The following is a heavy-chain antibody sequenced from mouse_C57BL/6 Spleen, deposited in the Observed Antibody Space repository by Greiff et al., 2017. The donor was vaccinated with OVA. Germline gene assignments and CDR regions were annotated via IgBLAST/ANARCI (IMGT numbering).Heavy chain of an antibody. CDR3: ARHEEKLTGPFAY. Sequence: EVMLVESGGDLVKPGGSLKLSCAASGFTFSSYGMSWVRQTPDKRLEWVATISSGGSYTYYPDSVKGRFTISRDNAKNTLYLQMSSLKSEDTAMYYCARHEEKLTGPFAYWGQGTLVTVSA. D-gene: IGHD4-1*01. CDR2: ISSGGSYT. J-gene: IGHJ3*01. CDR1: GFTFSSYG. V-gene: IGHV5-6*01.